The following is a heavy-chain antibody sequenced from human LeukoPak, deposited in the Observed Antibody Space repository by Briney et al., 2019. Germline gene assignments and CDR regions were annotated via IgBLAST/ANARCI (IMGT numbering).Heavy chain of an antibody. Sequence: GASVKVSCKASGGTFSSYAISWVRQAPGQGLEWMGGIIPIFGTANYAQKFQGRVTITADESTSTAYMELSSLRSEDTAVYYCARDKSYYDSSAPPGTIDPWGQGTLVTVSS. D-gene: IGHD3-22*01. CDR2: IIPIFGTA. CDR3: ARDKSYYDSSAPPGTIDP. V-gene: IGHV1-69*13. CDR1: GGTFSSYA. J-gene: IGHJ5*02.